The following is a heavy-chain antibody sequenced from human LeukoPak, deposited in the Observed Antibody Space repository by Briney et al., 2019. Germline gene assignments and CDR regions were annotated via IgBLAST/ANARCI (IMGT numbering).Heavy chain of an antibody. Sequence: ASVKVSCKASGYTFTGYYMHWVRQAPGQGLEWMGWINPKSGGTNYAQKFQGRVTMTTDTSTSTAYMEVRNLRSDDTAVYFCQRITIFGVIIDFDYWGQGSLVTVSS. CDR3: QRITIFGVIIDFDY. CDR2: INPKSGGT. J-gene: IGHJ4*02. CDR1: GYTFTGYY. V-gene: IGHV1-2*02. D-gene: IGHD3-3*01.